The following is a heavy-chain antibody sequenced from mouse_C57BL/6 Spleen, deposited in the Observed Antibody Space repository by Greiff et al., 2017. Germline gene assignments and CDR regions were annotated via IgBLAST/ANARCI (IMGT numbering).Heavy chain of an antibody. J-gene: IGHJ4*01. D-gene: IGHD1-1*01. CDR3: ARSLYCYGSSYYAMGY. CDR1: GYTFTSYR. Sequence: VQLQQPGTELVKPGASVKLSCKASGYTFTSYRMHWVKQRPGQGLEWIGNINPSNGGTNYNEKFKSKATLTVDKSSSTAYMQLSSLTSEDSAVYYWARSLYCYGSSYYAMGYWGQGTSVTVSS. CDR2: INPSNGGT. V-gene: IGHV1-53*01.